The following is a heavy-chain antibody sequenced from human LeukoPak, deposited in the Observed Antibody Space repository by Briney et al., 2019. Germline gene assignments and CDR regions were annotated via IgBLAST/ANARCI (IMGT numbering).Heavy chain of an antibody. CDR1: GFTFSSYA. CDR2: ITGSDGRT. V-gene: IGHV3-23*01. CDR3: ARDRRSPDHVFDI. J-gene: IGHJ3*02. Sequence: PGGSLRLSCAASGFTFSSYAMSWVRQAPGKGLEWVSAITGSDGRTWYADSVKGRLTISRDNSKNTLYLQMNSLRAEDTAVYYCARDRRSPDHVFDIWGQGTMVTVSS.